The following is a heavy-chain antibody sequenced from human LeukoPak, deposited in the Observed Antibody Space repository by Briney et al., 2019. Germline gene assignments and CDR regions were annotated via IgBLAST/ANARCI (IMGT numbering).Heavy chain of an antibody. J-gene: IGHJ4*02. V-gene: IGHV3-48*03. D-gene: IGHD1-26*01. CDR3: ARDTGSMGSMDY. CDR2: ISSSGSTI. Sequence: TGGSLRLSCAASGFTFSSYEMNWVRQAPGKGLERVSYISSSGSTIYYADSVKGRFTISRDNAKNSLYLQMNSLRAEDTAVYYCARDTGSMGSMDYWGQGTLVTVSS. CDR1: GFTFSSYE.